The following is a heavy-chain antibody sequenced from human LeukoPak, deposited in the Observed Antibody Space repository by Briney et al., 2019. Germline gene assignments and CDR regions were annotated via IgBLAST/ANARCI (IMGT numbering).Heavy chain of an antibody. CDR2: INSDGSST. D-gene: IGHD4/OR15-4a*01. V-gene: IGHV3-74*01. J-gene: IGHJ4*02. Sequence: GGSLRLSCAASGFTFSSYWMHWVRQAPGKGLVWVSRINSDGSSTSYADSVKGRFTISRDNAKNTLYLQMNSLRVEDTAVYYCARDRSDRRRTPNIDYWGQGTLVTVSS. CDR3: ARDRSDRRRTPNIDY. CDR1: GFTFSSYW.